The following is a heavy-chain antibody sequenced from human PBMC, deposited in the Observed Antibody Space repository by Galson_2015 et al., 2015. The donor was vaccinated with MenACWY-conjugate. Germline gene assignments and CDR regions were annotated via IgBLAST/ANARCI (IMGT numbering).Heavy chain of an antibody. Sequence: PALVKPTQPLTLTCTFSGFSLSTSGVGVGWIRQPPGKALEWLAPIYWDDDKRYSPSLRSRLTITKDTSKNHVVLTMTNMDPVDTATYYCSRTGATPGDYWGQGTLVTVSS. CDR3: SRTGATPGDY. D-gene: IGHD2-15*01. CDR2: IYWDDDK. CDR1: GFSLSTSGVG. V-gene: IGHV2-5*02. J-gene: IGHJ4*02.